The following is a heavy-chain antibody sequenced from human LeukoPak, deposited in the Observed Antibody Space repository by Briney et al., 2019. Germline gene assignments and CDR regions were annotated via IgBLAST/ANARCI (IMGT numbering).Heavy chain of an antibody. CDR2: INPNSGGT. J-gene: IGHJ4*02. CDR1: GYTFTGYY. D-gene: IGHD2-15*01. V-gene: IGHV1-2*02. CDR3: ARGARYCIGGSCYPSYFDY. Sequence: ASVKVSCKASGYTFTGYYMHWVRQAPGQGLEWMGWINPNSGGTNYAQKFQGRVTMTRDTSISTAYMELSRLRSDDTAVYYCARGARYCIGGSCYPSYFDYWGQGTLVTVSS.